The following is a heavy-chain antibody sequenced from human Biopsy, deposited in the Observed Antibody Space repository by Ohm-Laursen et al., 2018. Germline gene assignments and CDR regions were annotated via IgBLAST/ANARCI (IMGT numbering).Heavy chain of an antibody. J-gene: IGHJ5*02. D-gene: IGHD3-16*01. V-gene: IGHV4-59*01. Sequence: SETLSLTCAVSGDSISSYYWSWIRQPPGKGLEWIGYVYYTGSTDYNPSLQSRVTISADTSRNEFSLRLASVTAADTAVYYCASFVVGGGGVGAWGQGTLVTVSS. CDR2: VYYTGST. CDR1: GDSISSYY. CDR3: ASFVVGGGGVGA.